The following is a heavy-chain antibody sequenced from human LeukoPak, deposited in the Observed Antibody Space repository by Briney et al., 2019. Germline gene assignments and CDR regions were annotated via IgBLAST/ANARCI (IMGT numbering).Heavy chain of an antibody. CDR1: GYTFTGYY. J-gene: IGHJ4*02. Sequence: ASVKVSCKASGYTFTGYYMHWVRQAPGQGLEWMGWINPNSGGTNYAQNFQGRVTMTRDPSISTAYMELSRLRSDDTAVYFCARQSSGFFASDYWGQGTLVTASS. CDR3: ARQSSGFFASDY. CDR2: INPNSGGT. D-gene: IGHD6-25*01. V-gene: IGHV1-2*02.